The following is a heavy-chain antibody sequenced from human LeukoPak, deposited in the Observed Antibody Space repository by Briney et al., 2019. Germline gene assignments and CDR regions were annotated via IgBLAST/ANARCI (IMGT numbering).Heavy chain of an antibody. CDR3: AREGGSGTYGWFDP. CDR1: GGSISSHY. CDR2: ISYSGST. D-gene: IGHD1-26*01. J-gene: IGHJ5*02. Sequence: SETLSLTCTVPGGSISSHYWSWIRQPPGKGLEWIGYISYSGSTNYNPSLKSRVTISVDTSKNQFSLKLSSVTAADTAVYYCAREGGSGTYGWFDPWGQGTLVTVSS. V-gene: IGHV4-59*11.